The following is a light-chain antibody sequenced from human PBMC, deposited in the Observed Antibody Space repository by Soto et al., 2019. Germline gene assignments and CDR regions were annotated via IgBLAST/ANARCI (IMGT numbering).Light chain of an antibody. CDR3: TSYTSIIPYV. V-gene: IGLV2-14*01. J-gene: IGLJ1*01. CDR2: DVS. Sequence: QSALTQPASVSGSPGQSITISCTGTSSDVGGYNYVSWYQQHPGKAPKLMIYDVSNRPSGVSNRFSGSKSGNTASLTISGLHAEDEADYYCTSYTSIIPYVFGTGTKVTVL. CDR1: SSDVGGYNY.